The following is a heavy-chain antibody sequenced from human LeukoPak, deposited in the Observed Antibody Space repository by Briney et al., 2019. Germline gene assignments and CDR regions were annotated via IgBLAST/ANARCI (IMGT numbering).Heavy chain of an antibody. D-gene: IGHD2-2*01. CDR3: ASGYCSSTSCLYYFDY. CDR2: INPNSGGT. V-gene: IGHV1-2*02. CDR1: GYTFTGYY. J-gene: IGHJ4*02. Sequence: ASVKVSCKASGYTFTGYYMHWVRQAPGQGLEWMGWINPNSGGTNYAQKFQGRVTMTRDTSISTAYMELSRLRSEDTAVYYCASGYCSSTSCLYYFDYWGQGTLVTVSS.